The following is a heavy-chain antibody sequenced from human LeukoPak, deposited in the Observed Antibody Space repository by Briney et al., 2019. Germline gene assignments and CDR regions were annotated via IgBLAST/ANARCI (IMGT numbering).Heavy chain of an antibody. CDR2: INPNSGGT. CDR3: ARVDYYYDRGGFLDY. D-gene: IGHD3-22*01. CDR1: GYTFTGYY. Sequence: GAPVKVSCKASGYTFTGYYMHWVRQAPGQGLEWMGRINPNSGGTNYAQKFQGRVTMTRDTSISTAYMELSRLRSDDTAVYYCARVDYYYDRGGFLDYWGQGTLVTVSS. J-gene: IGHJ4*02. V-gene: IGHV1-2*06.